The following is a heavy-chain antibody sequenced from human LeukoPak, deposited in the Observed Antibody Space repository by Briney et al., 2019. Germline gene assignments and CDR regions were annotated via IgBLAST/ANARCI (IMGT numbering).Heavy chain of an antibody. CDR3: ARARSDLFDY. Sequence: PSETLSLTCTVSGGSISGYYWSWMRQPPGKGLEWIGYIYYSGSTNYNPSLKSRVTISVDTSKNQCSLKLSSVTAADTAIYYCARARSDLFDYWGQGTLVTVPS. D-gene: IGHD3/OR15-3a*01. J-gene: IGHJ4*02. V-gene: IGHV4-59*01. CDR1: GGSISGYY. CDR2: IYYSGST.